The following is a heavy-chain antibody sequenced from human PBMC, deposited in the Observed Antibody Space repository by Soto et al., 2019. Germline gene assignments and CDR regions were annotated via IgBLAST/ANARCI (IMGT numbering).Heavy chain of an antibody. CDR1: GGSISSYY. D-gene: IGHD6-13*01. Sequence: QVQLQESGPGLVKPSETLSLTCTVSGGSISSYYWSWIRQPPGKGLEWIGYIYYSGSTNYNPSLKSRVTISVDTSKNQFSLKLSSVTAADTAVYYCARDHLRGSSWTGFDYWGQGTLVTVSS. CDR3: ARDHLRGSSWTGFDY. V-gene: IGHV4-59*01. J-gene: IGHJ4*02. CDR2: IYYSGST.